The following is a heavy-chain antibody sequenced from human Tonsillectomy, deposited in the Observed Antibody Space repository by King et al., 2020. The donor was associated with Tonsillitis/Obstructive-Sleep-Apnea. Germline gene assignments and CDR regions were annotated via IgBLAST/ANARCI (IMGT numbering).Heavy chain of an antibody. Sequence: VQLQESGPGLVKPSETLSLTCTVSSDSISNYYWSWIRQPAGKGLEWIGRIYTSGSTNYNPSLKSRVTMSVDTSKNQFSLKVNYVTAAGTAVYYCARAQVLDTVTNFDYWGQGTLVTVSS. J-gene: IGHJ4*02. CDR1: SDSISNYY. CDR2: IYTSGST. D-gene: IGHD4-11*01. CDR3: ARAQVLDTVTNFDY. V-gene: IGHV4-4*07.